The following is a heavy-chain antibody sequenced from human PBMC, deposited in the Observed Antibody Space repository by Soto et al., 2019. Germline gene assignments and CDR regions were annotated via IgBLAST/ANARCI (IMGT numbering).Heavy chain of an antibody. CDR2: ISNDGRDK. J-gene: IGHJ3*01. Sequence: QVQLVESGGGVVQPGRSLRLSCAASGFTFNNYGMHSVRQAPGKGLEWVAAISNDGRDKYYGDSVKGRLTISRDNSKNTVYLQMNSLRADDTAVYYCAKDQGIAASHGIDWGQGTMVTVSS. CDR3: AKDQGIAASHGID. CDR1: GFTFNNYG. D-gene: IGHD6-13*01. V-gene: IGHV3-30*18.